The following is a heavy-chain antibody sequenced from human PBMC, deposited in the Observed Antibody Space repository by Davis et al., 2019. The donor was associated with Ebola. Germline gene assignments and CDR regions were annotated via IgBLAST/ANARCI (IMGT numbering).Heavy chain of an antibody. J-gene: IGHJ6*04. CDR1: GFSFSNYR. Sequence: PGGSLRLSCAASGFSFSNYRMHWVRQAPGKGLVWVSRISGDESTTDYADSVKGRFTISRDNVKNMLYLQMNSLRAEDTAVFYCAKRATVTVAGVYYYNAMGVWGKGTTVTVSS. V-gene: IGHV3-74*01. D-gene: IGHD6-19*01. CDR3: AKRATVTVAGVYYYNAMGV. CDR2: ISGDESTT.